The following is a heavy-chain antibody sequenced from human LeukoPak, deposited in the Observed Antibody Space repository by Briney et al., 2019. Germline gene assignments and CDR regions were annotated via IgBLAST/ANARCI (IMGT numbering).Heavy chain of an antibody. D-gene: IGHD5-18*01. Sequence: GGSLRLSCAGSGFRFTDYFMSWVRQAPGKGLEWVSYISSSGSATTYADSVRGRFTVSRDNAMNSLYLQMSSLRAEDTAVYYCARDLAYGYEEFDYWGQGTLVTVSS. CDR3: ARDLAYGYEEFDY. CDR1: GFRFTDYF. V-gene: IGHV3-11*01. CDR2: ISSSGSAT. J-gene: IGHJ4*02.